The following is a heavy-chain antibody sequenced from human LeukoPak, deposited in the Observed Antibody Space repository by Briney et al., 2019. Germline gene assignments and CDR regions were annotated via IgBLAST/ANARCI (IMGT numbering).Heavy chain of an antibody. CDR2: IKSKTDGGTT. V-gene: IGHV3-15*01. J-gene: IGHJ4*02. Sequence: GGSLRLSCAASGFTFSNAWMSWVRQAPGEGLEWGGRIKSKTDGGTTDYAAPVKGRFTISRDDSKNTLYLQMNSLKTEDTAVYYCNYYDFWSGYYSNDYWGQGTLVTVSS. CDR3: NYYDFWSGYYSNDY. CDR1: GFTFSNAW. D-gene: IGHD3-3*01.